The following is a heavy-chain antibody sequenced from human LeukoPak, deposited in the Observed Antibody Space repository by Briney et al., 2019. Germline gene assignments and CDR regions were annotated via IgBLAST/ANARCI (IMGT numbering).Heavy chain of an antibody. Sequence: SETLSLTCTASGGSISSYYWSWIRQPPGKGLEWIGYIYYSGSTNYNPSLKSRVTISVDTSKNQFSLKLSSVTAADTAVYYRARGQGRQLWLIGLYFDLWGRGTLVTVSS. J-gene: IGHJ2*01. CDR2: IYYSGST. CDR3: ARGQGRQLWLIGLYFDL. D-gene: IGHD5-18*01. CDR1: GGSISSYY. V-gene: IGHV4-59*01.